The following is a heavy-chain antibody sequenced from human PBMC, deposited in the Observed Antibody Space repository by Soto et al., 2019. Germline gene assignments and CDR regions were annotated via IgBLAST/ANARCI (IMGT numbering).Heavy chain of an antibody. CDR2: INPNSGGT. CDR1: GYTFTGYY. CDR3: ARSQAVAGRRGYDY. D-gene: IGHD6-19*01. V-gene: IGHV1-2*02. Sequence: ASVKVSCKASGYTFTGYYMHWVRQAPGQGLEWMGWINPNSGGTNYAQKFQGRVTMTRDTSISTAYMELSRLRSDDTAVYYCARSQAVAGRRGYDYWGQGTRVTVSS. J-gene: IGHJ4*02.